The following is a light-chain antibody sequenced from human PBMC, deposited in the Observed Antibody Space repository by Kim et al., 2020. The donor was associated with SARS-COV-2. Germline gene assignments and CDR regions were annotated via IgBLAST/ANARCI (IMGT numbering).Light chain of an antibody. V-gene: IGKV1-5*03. CDR2: KAS. J-gene: IGKJ5*01. CDR1: QSIYSY. Sequence: SSVGDRVTISCRASQSIYSYLAWYQQKPGNVPKILIYKASTLESGVPSRFSGSESGTEFTLTISSLQPDDFATYYCQQFYTYPITFGQGTRLEIK. CDR3: QQFYTYPIT.